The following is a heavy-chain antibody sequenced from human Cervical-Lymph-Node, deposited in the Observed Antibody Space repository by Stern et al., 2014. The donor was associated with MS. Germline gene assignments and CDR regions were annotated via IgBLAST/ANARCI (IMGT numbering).Heavy chain of an antibody. Sequence: QLQLQESGPGLVKPSETLSLTCSVSGGPVSAYYWSWIRQPPGKGLEWIGYIYHSGSTTYNPSFTSRLTMSIDTSKNQFSLRLSSVTAADTAVYYCTRGGARYYGMDAWGQGTTVTVSS. V-gene: IGHV4-59*02. CDR2: IYHSGST. J-gene: IGHJ6*02. CDR1: GGPVSAYY. D-gene: IGHD3-10*01. CDR3: TRGGARYYGMDA.